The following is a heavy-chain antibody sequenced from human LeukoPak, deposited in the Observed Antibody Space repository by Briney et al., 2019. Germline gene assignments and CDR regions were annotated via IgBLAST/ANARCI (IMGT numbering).Heavy chain of an antibody. CDR3: AKDFMFYYASSGPYYFDS. Sequence: GGSLRLSCAASGFTFSSYAMPWVRQAPGKGLEWVSAISGSGATTYYADSVKGRFTISRDNSKNTLYLRMSSLRAEYTAVYYCAKDFMFYYASSGPYYFDSWGQGTLVTVSS. J-gene: IGHJ4*02. D-gene: IGHD3-22*01. V-gene: IGHV3-23*01. CDR2: ISGSGATT. CDR1: GFTFSSYA.